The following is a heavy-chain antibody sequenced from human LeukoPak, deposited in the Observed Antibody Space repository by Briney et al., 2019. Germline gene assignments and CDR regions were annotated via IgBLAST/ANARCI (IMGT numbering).Heavy chain of an antibody. Sequence: PGGSLRLSCAASGFTFSSYGMHWVRQAPGKGLEWVAVISYDGSNKYYADSVKGRFTISRDNSKNTLYLQMNSLRAEDTAVYYCAKDRAIHYDYVWGSYRYSGLPDAFDIWGQGAMVTVSS. CDR3: AKDRAIHYDYVWGSYRYSGLPDAFDI. CDR1: GFTFSSYG. CDR2: ISYDGSNK. J-gene: IGHJ3*02. V-gene: IGHV3-30*18. D-gene: IGHD3-16*02.